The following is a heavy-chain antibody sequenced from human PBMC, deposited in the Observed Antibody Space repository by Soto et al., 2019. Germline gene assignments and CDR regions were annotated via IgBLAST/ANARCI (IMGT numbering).Heavy chain of an antibody. Sequence: SETLTLTCSVSGASITTYYWSWIRQPPGKGLEWIGSISYSGSTKYNPSLESRVMISLDTSKNQFSLGLTSVTAADTALYYCARDWDSSGLVDPWGQGALVTVSS. D-gene: IGHD3-10*01. CDR1: GASITTYY. CDR2: ISYSGST. V-gene: IGHV4-59*01. J-gene: IGHJ5*02. CDR3: ARDWDSSGLVDP.